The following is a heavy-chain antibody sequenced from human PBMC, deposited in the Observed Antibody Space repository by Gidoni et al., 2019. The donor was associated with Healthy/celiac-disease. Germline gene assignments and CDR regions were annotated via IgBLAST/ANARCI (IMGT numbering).Heavy chain of an antibody. CDR2: ISAYNGDT. J-gene: IGHJ6*03. CDR1: GYTFTNSG. CDR3: ARDSELKVVPAATYMDV. Sequence: QVQLVQSGAEVKKPGASVKVSCKASGYTFTNSGINWVRQAPGQGLEWMGWISAYNGDTNYAQRLQGRVTMTTDTPTSTAYMELRSLRSDDTAVYYCARDSELKVVPAATYMDVWGNGTTVTVSS. D-gene: IGHD2-2*01. V-gene: IGHV1-18*01.